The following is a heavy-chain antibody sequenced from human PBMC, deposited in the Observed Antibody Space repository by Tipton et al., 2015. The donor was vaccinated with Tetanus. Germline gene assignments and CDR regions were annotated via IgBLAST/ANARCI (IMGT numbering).Heavy chain of an antibody. CDR1: GGSLRSGDHY. CDR3: AGGLVRWYEP. Sequence: GLVKPSETLSLICSVSGGSLRSGDHYWSWIRQPPGKGLEWLAYISSSGSTNSNYSLKSRITMSRDTSKNQVSLRLTSVTAADTAVYSCAGGLVRWYEPWGRGTLVSVSS. CDR2: ISSSGST. D-gene: IGHD3-10*01. J-gene: IGHJ5*02. V-gene: IGHV4-61*08.